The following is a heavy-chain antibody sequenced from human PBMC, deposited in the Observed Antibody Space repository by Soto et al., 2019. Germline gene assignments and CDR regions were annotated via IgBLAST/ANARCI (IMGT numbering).Heavy chain of an antibody. CDR3: VRSKGGYSYGTPFDY. CDR1: GFTFDDYA. D-gene: IGHD5-18*01. Sequence: GGSLRLSCAAAGFTFDDYAMYWVRQVIGKGLEWVSSISWNSGNIGYADSVKGRFTTSRDNAENSLYLQMNSLRPEDTALYYCVRSKGGYSYGTPFDYWGQGT. V-gene: IGHV3-9*01. CDR2: ISWNSGNI. J-gene: IGHJ4*02.